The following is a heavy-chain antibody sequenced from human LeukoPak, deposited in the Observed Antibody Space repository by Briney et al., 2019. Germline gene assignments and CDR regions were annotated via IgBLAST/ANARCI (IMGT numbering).Heavy chain of an antibody. V-gene: IGHV3-7*01. J-gene: IGHJ4*02. CDR2: IKQDGSEK. CDR1: GFTFSSYW. CDR3: ARDRGYCSSTSCYPEYYFDY. Sequence: GGSLRLSCAASGFTFSSYWMSWVRQAPGKGLEWVANIKQDGSEKYYVDSVKGRFTISRDNAKSSLYLQMNSLRAEDTAVYYCARDRGYCSSTSCYPEYYFDYWGQGTLVTVSS. D-gene: IGHD2-2*01.